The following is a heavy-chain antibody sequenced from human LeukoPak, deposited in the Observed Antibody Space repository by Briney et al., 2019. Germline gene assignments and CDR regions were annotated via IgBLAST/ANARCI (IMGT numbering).Heavy chain of an antibody. V-gene: IGHV3-74*01. CDR1: GFTFTNYG. CDR3: ARNSNGMSN. Sequence: GGSLRLSCVASGFTFTNYGMMWVRQAPGKGLVWVSYINSDGRSTTYADSVKGRFTISSDNAKNTLYPQMSSLRAEDTAMYYCARNSNGMSNWGQGTLVIVSS. CDR2: INSDGRST. J-gene: IGHJ4*02. D-gene: IGHD2-8*01.